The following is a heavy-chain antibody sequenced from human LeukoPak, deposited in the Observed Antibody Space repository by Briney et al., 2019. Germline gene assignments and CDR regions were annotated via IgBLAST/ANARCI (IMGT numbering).Heavy chain of an antibody. J-gene: IGHJ4*02. CDR1: GGTFSSYA. Sequence: SVKVSCKASGGTFSSYAISWVRQAPGQGLEWMGGIIPIFGTANYAQKFQGRVTITTDESTSTAYMELSSLRSEDPAVYYCARAEILTGYYPRYYFDYWGQGTLVTVSS. V-gene: IGHV1-69*05. CDR2: IIPIFGTA. CDR3: ARAEILTGYYPRYYFDY. D-gene: IGHD3-9*01.